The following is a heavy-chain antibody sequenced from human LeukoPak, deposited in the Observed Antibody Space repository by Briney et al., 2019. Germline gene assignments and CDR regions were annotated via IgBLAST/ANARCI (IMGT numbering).Heavy chain of an antibody. CDR1: GFTFSSYW. D-gene: IGHD6-13*01. J-gene: IGHJ5*02. CDR3: ARDRQQLGWFDP. Sequence: GGSLRLSCAASGFTFSSYWMHWVRQAPGKGLVWVSRINSDGSSTSYADSVKGRFTISRDNAKNSLYLQMNSLRAEDTAVYYCARDRQQLGWFDPWGQGTLVTVSS. CDR2: INSDGSST. V-gene: IGHV3-74*01.